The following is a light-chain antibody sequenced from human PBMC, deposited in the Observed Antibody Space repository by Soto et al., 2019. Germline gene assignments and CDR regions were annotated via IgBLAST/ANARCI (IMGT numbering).Light chain of an antibody. V-gene: IGKV1-13*02. J-gene: IGKJ5*01. CDR3: QQFNSYPIT. CDR2: DVS. CDR1: QDIRGA. Sequence: AIQVTQSPSSLSASVGDRVTITCRASQDIRGALAWYQQKPGKAPRLLIYDVSTLECGVPSRFSGSGSGTEFTLSSSSLQPEDFGTYYCQQFNSYPITFGHGTRLEIK.